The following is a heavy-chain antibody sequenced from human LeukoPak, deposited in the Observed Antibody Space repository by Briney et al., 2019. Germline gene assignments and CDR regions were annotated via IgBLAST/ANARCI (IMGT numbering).Heavy chain of an antibody. J-gene: IGHJ4*02. Sequence: GGSLRLSCAASGLIFNSNTFSWVPQAPGKGLEWVSSFGTMSGDTYYADSVRGRFTMSSDSAKMSVFLQMDSLSVDDTAVYYCARGALPPDVYYYDSSGYLGNYYFDYWGQGTLVTVSS. CDR3: ARGALPPDVYYYDSSGYLGNYYFDY. D-gene: IGHD3-22*01. V-gene: IGHV3-21*01. CDR1: GLIFNSNT. CDR2: FGTMSGDT.